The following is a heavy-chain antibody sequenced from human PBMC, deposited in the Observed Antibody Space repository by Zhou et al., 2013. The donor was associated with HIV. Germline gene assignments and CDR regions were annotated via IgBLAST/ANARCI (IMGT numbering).Heavy chain of an antibody. CDR2: ILPGFGRT. CDR1: GTPLHINA. V-gene: IGHV1-69*05. D-gene: IGHD3-3*01. Sequence: QVHLVQSGAEVKKPGSSVRVSCKASGTPLHINAFSWVRQAPGQGLEWLGGILPGFGRTHIARKFQGRLSITTDQSANTVYMELSILRLEDTAVYYCARDRRDGVEIIGRGLYMDVWGKGTTVTVSS. CDR3: ARDRRDGVEIIGRGLYMDV. J-gene: IGHJ6*01.